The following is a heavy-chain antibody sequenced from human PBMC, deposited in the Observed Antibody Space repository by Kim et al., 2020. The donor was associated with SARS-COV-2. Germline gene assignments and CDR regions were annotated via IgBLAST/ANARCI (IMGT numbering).Heavy chain of an antibody. D-gene: IGHD3-10*01. CDR3: AKMSAYDSGTY. CDR2: ISGSGSST. J-gene: IGHJ4*02. CDR1: GYPFSSYA. V-gene: IGHV3-23*01. Sequence: GGSLRLSCVVSGYPFSSYAMSWVRQAPGKGLQWVSTISGSGSSTYYADSVKGRFTISRDNSKNTLNLQMNSLRVEDTAVYYCAKMSAYDSGTYWGQGTLVTVSS.